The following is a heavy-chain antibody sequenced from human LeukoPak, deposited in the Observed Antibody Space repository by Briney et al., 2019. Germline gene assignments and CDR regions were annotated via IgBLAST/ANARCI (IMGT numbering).Heavy chain of an antibody. Sequence: ASVKVSCKASGYTFTGHYMHWVRLAPGQGLDWMGWINPNSGGSNYAQKFQGRVTMTRDTSISTAYMELGRLRPDDTAVYYCARGTTVTSDYHYFGMDVWGQGTTVTVPS. CDR2: INPNSGGS. D-gene: IGHD4-17*01. CDR1: GYTFTGHY. J-gene: IGHJ6*02. CDR3: ARGTTVTSDYHYFGMDV. V-gene: IGHV1-2*02.